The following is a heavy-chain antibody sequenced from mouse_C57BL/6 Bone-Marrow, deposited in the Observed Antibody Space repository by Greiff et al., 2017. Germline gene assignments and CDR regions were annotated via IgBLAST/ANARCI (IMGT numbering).Heavy chain of an antibody. V-gene: IGHV2-9-1*01. CDR2: IWTGGGT. CDR3: ARSHYYGSSYPYYFDN. Sequence: VQLVESGPGLVAPSQSLSITCPVSGFSLPSYAISWVRQPPGKGLEWLGVIWTGGGTNYNSALKSRLSISKDNSKSQVFLKMNSLQTDDTARYYCARSHYYGSSYPYYFDNWGQGTTLTVSS. J-gene: IGHJ2*01. CDR1: GFSLPSYA. D-gene: IGHD1-1*01.